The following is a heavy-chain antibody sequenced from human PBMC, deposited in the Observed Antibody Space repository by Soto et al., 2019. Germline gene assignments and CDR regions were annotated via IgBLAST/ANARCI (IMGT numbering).Heavy chain of an antibody. D-gene: IGHD1-26*01. CDR2: IKMKSEGATK. CDR1: GFTFSNAW. Sequence: EVKLVESGGGLVTPGGSLRLSCAASGFTFSNAWMNWVRQAPGKGLEWVGLIKMKSEGATKHYAAPVNGSFTISRGDSKNTPYRQMSSLKTEDTADEDCTTLGSRYYYHKCDVWGQGTTVNVSS. V-gene: IGHV3-15*07. J-gene: IGHJ6*02. CDR3: TTLGSRYYYHKCDV.